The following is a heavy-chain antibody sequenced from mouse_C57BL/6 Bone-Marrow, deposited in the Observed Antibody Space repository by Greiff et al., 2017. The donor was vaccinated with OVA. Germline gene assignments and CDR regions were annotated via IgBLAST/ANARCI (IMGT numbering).Heavy chain of an antibody. CDR2: IRYDGSN. CDR1: GYSITSGYS. D-gene: IGHD2-1*01. CDR3: AREGIYYGNSSYAY. J-gene: IGHJ3*01. V-gene: IGHV3-6*01. Sequence: EVKLVESGPGLVKPSQSLSLTCSVTGYSITSGYSWNWIRQFPGNKLEWMGYIRYDGSNNYHPSLKNRISITRDTAKNQLFLKLNSVTTEDTATYYCAREGIYYGNSSYAYWGQGTLVTVSA.